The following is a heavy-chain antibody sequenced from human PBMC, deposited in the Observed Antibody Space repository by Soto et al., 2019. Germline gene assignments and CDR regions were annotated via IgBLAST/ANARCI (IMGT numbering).Heavy chain of an antibody. J-gene: IGHJ6*02. CDR1: GYTFTTYG. V-gene: IGHV1-18*01. CDR2: ISAYNGDT. Sequence: ASVKVSCKASGYTFTTYGISWVRQAPGQGLEWMGWISAYNGDTNYAQNLQGRVTMTTDTSTTTAYMELRSLRSDDTAVYYCGREARGNSRVYYYYGMDVWGQGTTVTVSS. CDR3: GREARGNSRVYYYYGMDV. D-gene: IGHD5-18*01.